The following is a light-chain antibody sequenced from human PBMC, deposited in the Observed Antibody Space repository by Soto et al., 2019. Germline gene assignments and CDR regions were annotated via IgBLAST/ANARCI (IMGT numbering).Light chain of an antibody. Sequence: DIVMTQSPDSLAVSLGERATINCKSSQNILYSFNNNNYLAWYQQKLGQPPKLLIYWASTRESGVPDRFSGRGSGTDFTLTISSLQAEDVAVYYCQQYYNTPLTFGGGTKVDIK. V-gene: IGKV4-1*01. J-gene: IGKJ4*01. CDR2: WAS. CDR3: QQYYNTPLT. CDR1: QNILYSFNNNNY.